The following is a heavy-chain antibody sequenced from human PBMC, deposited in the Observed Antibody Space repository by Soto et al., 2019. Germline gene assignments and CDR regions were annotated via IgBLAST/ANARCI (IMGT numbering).Heavy chain of an antibody. D-gene: IGHD3-22*01. CDR3: ARDRETSSGYYSLDAFDI. CDR1: GGTFSSYA. J-gene: IGHJ3*02. CDR2: IIPIFGTA. V-gene: IGHV1-69*13. Sequence: GASVKVSCKASGGTFSSYAISWVRQAPGQGLEWMGGIIPIFGTANYAQKVQGRVAITADESTSTAYMELSSLRSEDTAVYYCARDRETSSGYYSLDAFDIWGQGTMVTVSS.